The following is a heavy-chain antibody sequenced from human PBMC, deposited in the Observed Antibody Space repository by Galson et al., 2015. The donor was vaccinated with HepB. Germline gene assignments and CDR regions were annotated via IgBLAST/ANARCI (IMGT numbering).Heavy chain of an antibody. CDR2: IGTSGATT. V-gene: IGHV3-48*04. Sequence: SLRLSCAASGFAFSRSSMHWVRQAPGKGLEWLSYIGTSGATTFYADSVKGRFIISRGDAKNSLSLEINSLRAEDTAVYFCARAMVTVFDHWGQGTPVTVSS. D-gene: IGHD2-8*01. J-gene: IGHJ1*01. CDR3: ARAMVTVFDH. CDR1: GFAFSRSS.